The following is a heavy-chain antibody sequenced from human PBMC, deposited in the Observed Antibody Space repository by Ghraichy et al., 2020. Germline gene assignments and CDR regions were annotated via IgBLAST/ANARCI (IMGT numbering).Heavy chain of an antibody. CDR1: GGSFSGYY. CDR2: INHSGST. Sequence: SETLSLTCAVYGGSFSGYYWSWIRQPPGKGLEWIGEINHSGSTNYNPSLKSRVTISVDTSKNQFSLKLSSVTAADTAVYYCARGLLWSHNWFDPWGQGTLVTVSS. V-gene: IGHV4-34*01. CDR3: ARGLLWSHNWFDP. J-gene: IGHJ5*02. D-gene: IGHD2-21*01.